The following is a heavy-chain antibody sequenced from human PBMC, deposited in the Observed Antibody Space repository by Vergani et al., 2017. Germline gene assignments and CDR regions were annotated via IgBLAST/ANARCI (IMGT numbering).Heavy chain of an antibody. D-gene: IGHD3-3*01. CDR1: GFTFSSYG. V-gene: IGHV3-33*06. J-gene: IGHJ5*02. CDR2: IWYDGSNK. CDR3: AKEVEYYDFWSGYYPWFDP. Sequence: QVQLVESGGGVVQPGRSLRLSCAASGFTFSSYGMHWVRQAPGKGLEWVAVIWYDGSNKYYADSVKGRFTISRDNSKNTLYLQMNSLRAEDMAVYYCAKEVEYYDFWSGYYPWFDPWGQGTLVTVSS.